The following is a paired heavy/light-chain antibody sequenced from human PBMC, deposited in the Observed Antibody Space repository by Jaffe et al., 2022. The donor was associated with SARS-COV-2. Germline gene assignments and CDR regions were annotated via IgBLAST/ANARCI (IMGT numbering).Light chain of an antibody. V-gene: IGLV4-69*01. Sequence: QLVLTQSPSASASLGASVKLTCTLSSGHSSLAIAWHQQQPEKGPRYVMKLNGDGSQSKGDGIPDRFSGSSSGAERYLTISSLQSEDEADYYCQTWGTGIRVFGGGTKLTVL. CDR1: SGHSSLA. CDR3: QTWGTGIRV. J-gene: IGLJ3*02. CDR2: LNGDGSQ.
Heavy chain of an antibody. Sequence: EVQLVESGGGLVKPGGSLRLSCAASGFNFNGYSMNWVRQAPGKGLEWVSSISSGGIYIYYADSVKGRFTTSRDPAKNSLYLQMNSLSAEDTAVYYCARDQHAGLSSEELSLLRELGEWGLIDYWGQGALVIVSS. CDR2: ISSGGIYI. CDR3: ARDQHAGLSSEELSLLRELGEWGLIDY. D-gene: IGHD3-16*02. V-gene: IGHV3-21*01. CDR1: GFNFNGYS. J-gene: IGHJ4*02.